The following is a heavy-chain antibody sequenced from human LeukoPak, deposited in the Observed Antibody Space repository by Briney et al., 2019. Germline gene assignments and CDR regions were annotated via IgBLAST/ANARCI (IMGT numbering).Heavy chain of an antibody. V-gene: IGHV3-30*03. J-gene: IGHJ4*02. D-gene: IGHD6-13*01. CDR2: VSSDGSIK. CDR3: ARGYSSSWLGYFDY. Sequence: GGSLRLSCAASGFTFSSYGIHWVRQAPGKGLEWVAVVSSDGSIKYYADSGKGRFTISRDTSKNTVYLQMNSLGTEDTAFYYCARGYSSSWLGYFDYWGQGTWSPSPQ. CDR1: GFTFSSYG.